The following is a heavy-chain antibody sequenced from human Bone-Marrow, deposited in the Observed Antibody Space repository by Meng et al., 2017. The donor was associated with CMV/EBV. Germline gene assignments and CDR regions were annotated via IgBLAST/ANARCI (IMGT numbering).Heavy chain of an antibody. V-gene: IGHV3-74*01. D-gene: IGHD4-17*01. CDR2: VKGDGSGT. Sequence: GGSLRLSCAASGFTFSAYGMHWVRQAPGKGLVWVSRVKGDGSGTTYEDSVKGRFTISRDNAKNTLYLQMNRLRAEDTAVDYCGRGANGAYGDYWGQGNLV. J-gene: IGHJ4*02. CDR3: GRGANGAYGDY. CDR1: GFTFSAYG.